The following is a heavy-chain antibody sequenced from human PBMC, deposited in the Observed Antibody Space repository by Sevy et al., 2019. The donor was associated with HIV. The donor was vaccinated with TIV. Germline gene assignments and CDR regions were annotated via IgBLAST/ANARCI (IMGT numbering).Heavy chain of an antibody. CDR2: ISYSGST. CDR3: ARSRVITGTFDY. Sequence: SETLSLTCTVSGGSISGYYWSWIRQPPGKGLEWVANISYSGSTNYNPSLKSRVTISVERSKNEFSLKLSSVTAADTAVYYCARSRVITGTFDYWGQGTLVTVSS. D-gene: IGHD1-20*01. J-gene: IGHJ4*02. CDR1: GGSISGYY. V-gene: IGHV4-59*01.